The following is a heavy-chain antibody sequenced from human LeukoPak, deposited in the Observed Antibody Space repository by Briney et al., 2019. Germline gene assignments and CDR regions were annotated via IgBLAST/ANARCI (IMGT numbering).Heavy chain of an antibody. V-gene: IGHV3-7*01. D-gene: IGHD5-12*01. CDR3: ARAGGSGYDDY. CDR2: IKQDGSEK. J-gene: IGHJ4*02. CDR1: GFTFSSYS. Sequence: PGGSLRLSCAASGFTFSSYSMNWVRQAPGKGLEWVANIKQDGSEKYYVDSVKGRFTISRDNAKNSLYLQMNSLRAEDTAVYYCARAGGSGYDDYWGQGTLVTVSS.